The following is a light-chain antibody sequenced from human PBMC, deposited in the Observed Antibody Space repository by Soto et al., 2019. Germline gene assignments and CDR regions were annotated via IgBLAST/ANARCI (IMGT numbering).Light chain of an antibody. J-gene: IGKJ5*01. CDR1: QSVSNDF. CDR2: GAS. V-gene: IGKV3D-20*02. Sequence: EIVLTQSPGILSLSPGERATLSCRASQSVSNDFLAWYQQKPGQAPRLLIYGASTRATDVPDRFSGSGSGTDFTLTISSLEPEDFAVYYCQQRSDWPPITFGHGTRLEIK. CDR3: QQRSDWPPIT.